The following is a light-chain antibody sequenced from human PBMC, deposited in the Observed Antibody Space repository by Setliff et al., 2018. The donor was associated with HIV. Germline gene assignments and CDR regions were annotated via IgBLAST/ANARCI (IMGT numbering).Light chain of an antibody. CDR2: AAS. CDR3: QQTFGTPT. V-gene: IGKV1-39*01. J-gene: IGKJ5*01. CDR1: QSVSTS. Sequence: DIQMTQSPSSLYASVGDTVTLSCRASQSVSTSLNWYQQKPGRAPKLLMYAASSLQSGVPSRFSGSGSGTDFTLTIRNLRPEDFATYHCQQTFGTPTFGQGTRLEIK.